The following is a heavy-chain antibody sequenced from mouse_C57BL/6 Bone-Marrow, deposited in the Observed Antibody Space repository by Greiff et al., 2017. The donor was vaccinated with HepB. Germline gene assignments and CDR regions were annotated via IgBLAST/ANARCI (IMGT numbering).Heavy chain of an antibody. CDR3: ARTLYYYGSSYWYFDV. Sequence: QVQLQQPGAELVKPGASVKLSCKASGYTFTSYWMQWVKQRPGQGLEWIGEIDPSDSYTNYNQKFKGKATLTVDTSSSTAYMQLSSLTYEDSAVYYCARTLYYYGSSYWYFDVWGTGTMVTVSS. V-gene: IGHV1-50*01. J-gene: IGHJ1*03. CDR2: IDPSDSYT. D-gene: IGHD1-1*01. CDR1: GYTFTSYW.